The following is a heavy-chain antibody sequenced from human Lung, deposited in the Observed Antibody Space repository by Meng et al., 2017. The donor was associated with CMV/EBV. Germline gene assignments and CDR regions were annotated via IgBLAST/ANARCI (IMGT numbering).Heavy chain of an antibody. V-gene: IGHV4-34*01. CDR2: INHSGST. CDR1: GGSFSGYY. J-gene: IGHJ6*02. Sequence: LXXAVYGGSFSGYYWSWIRQPPGKGLEWIGEINHSGSTNYNPSLKSRVTISVDTSKNQFSLKLSSVTAADTAVYYCARLGYCSSTSCYPGNYYYGMDVWGQGTTVXVSS. CDR3: ARLGYCSSTSCYPGNYYYGMDV. D-gene: IGHD2-2*01.